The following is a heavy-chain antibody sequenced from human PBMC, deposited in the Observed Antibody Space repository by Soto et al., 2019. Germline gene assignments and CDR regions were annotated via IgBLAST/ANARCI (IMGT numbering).Heavy chain of an antibody. D-gene: IGHD2-2*01. J-gene: IGHJ5*02. CDR2: ISSSSSYI. CDR1: GFTFSSYS. V-gene: IGHV3-21*01. Sequence: EVQLVESGGGLVKPGGSLRLSCAASGFTFSSYSMNWVRQAPGKGLEWVSSISSSSSYIYYADSVKGRFTISRDNAKNSLYLQMNSLRAEDTAVYSCARDPAGDSWFDPWGQGTLVTVSS. CDR3: ARDPAGDSWFDP.